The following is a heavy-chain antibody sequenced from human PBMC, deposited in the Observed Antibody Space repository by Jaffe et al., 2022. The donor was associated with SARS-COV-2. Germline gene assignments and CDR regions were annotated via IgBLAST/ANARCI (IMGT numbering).Heavy chain of an antibody. Sequence: QVQLVESGGGVVQPGRSLRLSCAASGFTFSSYAMHWVRQAPGKGLEWVAVISYDGSNKYYADSVKGRFTISRDNSKNTLYLQMNSLRAEDTAVYYCARDLVPAAHPYYYYYGMDVWGQGTTVTVSS. CDR3: ARDLVPAAHPYYYYYGMDV. CDR1: GFTFSSYA. D-gene: IGHD2-2*01. V-gene: IGHV3-30-3*01. J-gene: IGHJ6*02. CDR2: ISYDGSNK.